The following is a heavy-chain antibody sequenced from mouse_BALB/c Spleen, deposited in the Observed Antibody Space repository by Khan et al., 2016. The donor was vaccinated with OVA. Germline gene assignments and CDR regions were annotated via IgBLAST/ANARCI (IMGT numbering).Heavy chain of an antibody. CDR3: TRGAYRGLLAC. V-gene: IGHV14-3*02. J-gene: IGHJ3*01. CDR1: GFNIKDTY. CDR2: IDPANGNV. Sequence: VQLQQSGAEFVKPGASVKLSCTASGFNIKDTYMHWINQRPQQGMVRIGRIDPANGNVKYDPKFQDKATIAADASSNTAYLHISSLTSEDTAVCYLTRGAYRGLLACWGHGTLVTVSA. D-gene: IGHD2-10*01.